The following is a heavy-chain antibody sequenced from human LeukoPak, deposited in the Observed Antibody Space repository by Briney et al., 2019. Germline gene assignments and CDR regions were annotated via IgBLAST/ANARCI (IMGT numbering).Heavy chain of an antibody. J-gene: IGHJ4*01. CDR1: GASINNNF. CDR3: ARHRDYYDN. CDR2: IYSSGSA. V-gene: IGHV4-59*08. D-gene: IGHD3-22*01. Sequence: SEALSLTRTVSGASINNNFWTWIRQPPGKGREWIGYIYSSGSANYNPSLKSRVIISGDTSKNQISLNLTSVTAADTAVYFCARHRDYYDNWGHGTLVTVSS.